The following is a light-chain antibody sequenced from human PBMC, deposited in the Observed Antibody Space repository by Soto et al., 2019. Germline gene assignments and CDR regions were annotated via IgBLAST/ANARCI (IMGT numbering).Light chain of an antibody. Sequence: EIVLTQSPGTLSLSPGERATLSCRASQSVSSSYLAWYQHKPGQAPMLLIYGASSRATGIPDRCSGSGSGTAFTLTISRLETADFAVYYCQQYGSSPHAFGQGTKLEIK. V-gene: IGKV3-20*01. CDR1: QSVSSSY. CDR3: QQYGSSPHA. J-gene: IGKJ2*01. CDR2: GAS.